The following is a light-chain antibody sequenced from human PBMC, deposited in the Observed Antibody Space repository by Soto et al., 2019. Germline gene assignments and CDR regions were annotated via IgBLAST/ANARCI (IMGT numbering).Light chain of an antibody. CDR3: QQYNNWWT. CDR1: QSVSNN. CDR2: GAS. V-gene: IGKV3-15*01. Sequence: EIVCTQSPGTLSLSPGYRATLSCLASQSVSNNYLAWYQQKPGQAPRLLIYGASTRATGIPARFSGSGSGTEFTLIISSLQSEDFAVYYCQQYNNWWTFGQGTKVDIK. J-gene: IGKJ1*01.